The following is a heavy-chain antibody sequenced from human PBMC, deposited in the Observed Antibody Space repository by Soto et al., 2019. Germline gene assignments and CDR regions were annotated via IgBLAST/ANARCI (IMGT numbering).Heavy chain of an antibody. Sequence: QVQLQESGPGLVKPSQTLSLTCTVSGGSVRSDRYYWSWIRQRPGKGLEWIGYIYFSGDAYYNPAHKSRVPISVDTSKNQFSLKLNSVTAADTAVYYCASGVIVPTTLVHWGQGALVTVSP. D-gene: IGHD5-12*01. CDR1: GGSVRSDRYY. J-gene: IGHJ4*01. CDR2: IYFSGDA. V-gene: IGHV4-31*03. CDR3: ASGVIVPTTLVH.